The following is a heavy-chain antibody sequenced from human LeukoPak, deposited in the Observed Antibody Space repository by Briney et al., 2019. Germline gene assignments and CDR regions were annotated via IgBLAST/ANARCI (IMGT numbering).Heavy chain of an antibody. CDR3: AKSLWGGSSPDAFDI. Sequence: PGGSLRLSCAASGFTFSSYEMNWVRQAPGKGLEWVAFIRYDGSNKYYADSVKGRFTISRDNSKNTLYLQMNSLRAEDTAVYYCAKSLWGGSSPDAFDIWGQGTMVTVSS. CDR2: IRYDGSNK. J-gene: IGHJ3*02. CDR1: GFTFSSYE. D-gene: IGHD6-13*01. V-gene: IGHV3-30*02.